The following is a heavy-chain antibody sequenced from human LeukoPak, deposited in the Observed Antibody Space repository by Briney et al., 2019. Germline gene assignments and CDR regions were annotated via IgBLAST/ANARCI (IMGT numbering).Heavy chain of an antibody. D-gene: IGHD3-22*01. J-gene: IGHJ4*02. CDR2: ISDSGGRT. CDR1: GITLSNYG. V-gene: IGHV3-23*01. CDR3: AKRGVVIRVILVGFHKEAYYFDS. Sequence: GGSLRLPCALSGITLSNYGMSWVRQAPGKGLEWVAGISDSGGRTNYADSVKGRVTISTDNPKNTLYLQMNSLRAEDTAVYFCAKRGVVIRVILVGFHKEAYYFDSWGQGALVTVSS.